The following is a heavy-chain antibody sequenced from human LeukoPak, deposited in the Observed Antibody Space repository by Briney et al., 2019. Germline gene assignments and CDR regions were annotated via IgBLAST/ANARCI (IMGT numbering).Heavy chain of an antibody. V-gene: IGHV3-30*04. CDR2: ISYDGSNK. J-gene: IGHJ6*02. CDR1: GFTFSSYA. D-gene: IGHD5-18*01. CDR3: ARGSYGPKHYYYYYGMDV. Sequence: PGRSLRLSCAASGFTFSSYAMHWVRQAPGKGLEWVAVISYDGSNKYYADSVKGRFTISRDNSKNTLYLQMNSLRAEDTAVYYCARGSYGPKHYYYYYGMDVWGQGTTVTVSS.